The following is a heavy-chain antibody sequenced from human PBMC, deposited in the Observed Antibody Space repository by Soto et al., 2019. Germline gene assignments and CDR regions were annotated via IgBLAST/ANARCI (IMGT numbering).Heavy chain of an antibody. CDR3: ASFVTVTPTYYYVEH. J-gene: IGHJ1*01. CDR2: LYWNDDR. V-gene: IGHV2-5*01. Sequence: QITLRESGPTLVKPTQTLTLTCTFSGFSLTTSGVGVGWISQPPGAALEWLAVLYWNDDRPYSPSLKDRLTITKETSTDQVVLTMANMDPVDTATYYCASFVTVTPTYYYVEHWGQGTVVTVSS. D-gene: IGHD3-22*01. CDR1: GFSLTTSGVG.